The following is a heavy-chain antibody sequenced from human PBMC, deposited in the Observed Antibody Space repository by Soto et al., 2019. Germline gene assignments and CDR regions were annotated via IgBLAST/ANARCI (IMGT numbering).Heavy chain of an antibody. D-gene: IGHD3-3*01. CDR1: GGSISSYY. CDR2: IYYSGST. CDR3: ARVERITIFGVVIREGYFDY. J-gene: IGHJ4*02. V-gene: IGHV4-59*12. Sequence: SETLSLTCTVSGGSISSYYWSWIRQPPGKGLEWIGYIYYSGSTNYNPSLKSRVTISVDKSKNQFSLKLSSVTAADTAVYYCARVERITIFGVVIREGYFDYWGQGTLVTVSS.